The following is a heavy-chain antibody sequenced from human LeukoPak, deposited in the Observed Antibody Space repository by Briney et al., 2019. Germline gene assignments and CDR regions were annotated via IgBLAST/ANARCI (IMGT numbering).Heavy chain of an antibody. V-gene: IGHV4-34*01. Sequence: KTSETLSLTCAVYGGSFSGYYWSWIRQPPGKGLEWIGGINHSGSTNYNPSLKSRVTISVDTSKNQFSLKLSSVAAADTAVYYCARGRYCSSTSCRNGHFYYYGMDVWGQGTTVTVSS. CDR1: GGSFSGYY. CDR3: ARGRYCSSTSCRNGHFYYYGMDV. D-gene: IGHD2-2*01. J-gene: IGHJ6*02. CDR2: INHSGST.